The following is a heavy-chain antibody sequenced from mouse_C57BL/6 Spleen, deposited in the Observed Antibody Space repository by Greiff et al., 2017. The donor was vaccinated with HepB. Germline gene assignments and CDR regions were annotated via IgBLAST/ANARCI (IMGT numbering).Heavy chain of an antibody. Sequence: VQLQQPGAELVKPGASVKMSCKASGYTFTSYWLTWVKQRPGQGLEWIGDIYPGSGSTNYNEKFKSKATLTVDTSSSTAYMQLSSLTSEDSAVYYCARTGTTVVNPFAYWGQGTLVTVSA. CDR3: ARTGTTVVNPFAY. CDR1: GYTFTSYW. V-gene: IGHV1-55*01. J-gene: IGHJ3*01. D-gene: IGHD1-1*01. CDR2: IYPGSGST.